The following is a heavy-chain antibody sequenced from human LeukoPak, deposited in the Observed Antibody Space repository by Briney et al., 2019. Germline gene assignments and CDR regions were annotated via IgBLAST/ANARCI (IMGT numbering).Heavy chain of an antibody. Sequence: PGGSLRLSCAASGLTVTNTYMRWGRQAPGKGLEWVAVIYIGGSTYYAESVRGRFTISRDSSENTVYLQMTSLRVEDTAVYYCARCKIGSHFDYWGQGTLVTVSS. J-gene: IGHJ4*02. D-gene: IGHD1-26*01. CDR3: ARCKIGSHFDY. CDR1: GLTVTNTY. V-gene: IGHV3-53*01. CDR2: IYIGGST.